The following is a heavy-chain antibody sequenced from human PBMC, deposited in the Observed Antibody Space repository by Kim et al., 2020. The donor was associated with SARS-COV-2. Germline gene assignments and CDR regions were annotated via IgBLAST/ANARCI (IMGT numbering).Heavy chain of an antibody. CDR2: IKSKTYGGTT. CDR1: GFNFGDYT. CDR3: SSGGPYSTGWYTYFDY. Sequence: GGSLRLSCTASGFNFGDYTMHWVHQAPGKGLEWLGFIKSKTYGGTTEYAASVKGRFTISRDDSKTVAYLQMNSLKTEDTAVYYCSSGGPYSTGWYTYFDYWGQGTLVTVSS. D-gene: IGHD6-19*01. J-gene: IGHJ4*02. V-gene: IGHV3-49*04.